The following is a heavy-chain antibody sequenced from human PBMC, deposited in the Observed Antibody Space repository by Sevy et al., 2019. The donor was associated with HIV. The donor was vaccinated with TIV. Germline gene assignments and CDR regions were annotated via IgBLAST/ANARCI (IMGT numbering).Heavy chain of an antibody. CDR1: GYTFTGYY. CDR2: INPNSGGT. V-gene: IGHV1-2*04. Sequence: ASVKVSCKASGYTFTGYYMHWVRQAPGQGLEWMGWINPNSGGTNYAQKFQGWVTMTSDTSISTAYMELSRLRSDDTAVYYCARGGSYFGFDAFDIWGQGTMVTVSS. D-gene: IGHD1-26*01. J-gene: IGHJ3*02. CDR3: ARGGSYFGFDAFDI.